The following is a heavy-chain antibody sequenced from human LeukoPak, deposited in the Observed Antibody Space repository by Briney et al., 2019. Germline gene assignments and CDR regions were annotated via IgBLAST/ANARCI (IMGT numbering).Heavy chain of an antibody. D-gene: IGHD4-23*01. CDR2: ISYDGSNK. V-gene: IGHV3-30*18. CDR3: AKDFDYGGKEGFDY. J-gene: IGHJ4*02. CDR1: GFTFSSYG. Sequence: PGGSLRLSCAASGFTFSSYGMHWVRQAPGKGLEWVAVISYDGSNKYYADSMKGRFTISRDNSKNTLYLQMNSLRAEDTAVYYCAKDFDYGGKEGFDYWGQGTLVTVSS.